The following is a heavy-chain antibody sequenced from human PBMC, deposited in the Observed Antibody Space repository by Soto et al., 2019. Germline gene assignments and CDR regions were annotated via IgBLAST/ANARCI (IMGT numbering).Heavy chain of an antibody. CDR2: IKLDGSEK. J-gene: IGHJ6*02. D-gene: IGHD3-16*01. V-gene: IGHV3-7*01. Sequence: EVQLVESGGGLVQPGGSLRLSCTASGFTFSSYWMSWVRQAPGKGLEWVANIKLDGSEKNYVDSVKGRFTISTDNAKNSVFPQMNNLRAEDTAVYYCARQGGRRTYYYCYGMDVWGQGTTVTVSS. CDR3: ARQGGRRTYYYCYGMDV. CDR1: GFTFSSYW.